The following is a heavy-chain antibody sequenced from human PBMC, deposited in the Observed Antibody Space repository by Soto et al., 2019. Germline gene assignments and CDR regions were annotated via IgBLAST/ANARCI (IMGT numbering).Heavy chain of an antibody. CDR1: GEAFSANY. V-gene: IGHV4-34*01. CDR3: ARGRQVAPSALFRRAGDYSLDV. D-gene: IGHD2-15*01. J-gene: IGHJ6*02. Sequence: SETLSLTCAFYGEAFSANYWSWICQSPGKGLGRVGEINDRGGVNNNPSLKVRVTISVDTSKSQSSLKVDSVSAADTAVYYCARGRQVAPSALFRRAGDYSLDVWGQGTTVTVSS. CDR2: INDRGGV.